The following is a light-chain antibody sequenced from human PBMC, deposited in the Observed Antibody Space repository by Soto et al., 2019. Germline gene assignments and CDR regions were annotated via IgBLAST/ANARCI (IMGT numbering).Light chain of an antibody. CDR1: GSDIGAYNY. J-gene: IGLJ1*01. CDR3: SSYTTSSIYV. V-gene: IGLV2-14*01. Sequence: QSVLTQPASVSGSPGQSVTISCTGTGSDIGAYNYVSWFQQHPGKAPKLMIYEVTNRPSGVSYRFSGSKSGNTASLTISGLQAEDEADYYCSSYTTSSIYVFGTGTKLTVL. CDR2: EVT.